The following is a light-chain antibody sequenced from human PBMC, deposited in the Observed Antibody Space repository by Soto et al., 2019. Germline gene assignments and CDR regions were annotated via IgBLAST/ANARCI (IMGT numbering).Light chain of an antibody. J-gene: IGLJ1*01. CDR1: SSDVGGYNS. CDR2: NVS. V-gene: IGLV2-14*03. CDR3: SSYTSSNTYV. Sequence: QSVLTPPASVSGSPGQSIAISCTGTSSDVGGYNSVSWYQQHPGKAPKLMIYNVSNRPSGVSDRFSGSKSGNTASLTISGLQAEDEADYYCSSYTSSNTYVFGTGTKVTVL.